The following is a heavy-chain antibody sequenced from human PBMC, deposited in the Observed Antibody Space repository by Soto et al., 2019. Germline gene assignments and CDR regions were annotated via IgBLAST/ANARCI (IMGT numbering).Heavy chain of an antibody. Sequence: VQVSCTASGFSLASSALRLVRQARGHRLECIGWIVVGSGNTNYSQRFQDTVTITRDMSTNTAYMELSSLRSEDTAVYYCAADPYYYDSSNYYSFDHWGQGTLVTVSS. CDR3: AADPYYYDSSNYYSFDH. V-gene: IGHV1-58*01. D-gene: IGHD3-22*01. CDR2: IVVGSGNT. CDR1: GFSLASSA. J-gene: IGHJ4*02.